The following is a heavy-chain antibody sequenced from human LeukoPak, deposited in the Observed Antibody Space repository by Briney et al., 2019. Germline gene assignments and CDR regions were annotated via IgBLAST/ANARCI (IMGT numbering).Heavy chain of an antibody. Sequence: GSLRLSCAASGLTFSDHYMDWVRQPPGKGLEWIGSIYYSGSTYYNPSLKSRVTISVDTSKNQFSLKLSSVTAADTAVYYCAVKEWLFHLYGGYFDYWGQGTLVTVSS. D-gene: IGHD3-3*01. J-gene: IGHJ4*02. CDR3: AVKEWLFHLYGGYFDY. CDR1: GLTFSDHY. CDR2: IYYSGST. V-gene: IGHV4-39*01.